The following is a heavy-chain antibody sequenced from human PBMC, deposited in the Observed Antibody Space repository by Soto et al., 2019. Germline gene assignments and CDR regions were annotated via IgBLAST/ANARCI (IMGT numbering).Heavy chain of an antibody. J-gene: IGHJ4*02. V-gene: IGHV3-23*01. D-gene: IGHD3-16*01. CDR3: AKCVGDGNDFYAF. CDR1: GFTFSSCA. CDR2: ISGNGGST. Sequence: GGSLRLSCAASGFTFSSCAMGWVRQAPGKGLEWVSGISGNGGSTYYADSVKGRFTISRDTSKNTLYLQMDSLGAEDTAIYYCAKCVGDGNDFYAFWGRGTLVPVSS.